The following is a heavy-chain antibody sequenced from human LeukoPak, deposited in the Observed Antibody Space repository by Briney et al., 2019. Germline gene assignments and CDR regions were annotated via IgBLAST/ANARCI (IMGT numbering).Heavy chain of an antibody. D-gene: IGHD6-13*01. CDR1: GFTFSSYG. CDR2: IRYDGSNK. CDR3: ARGEAAAGSY. Sequence: GGSLRLSCAASGFTFSSYGMHWVRQAPGKGLEWVAFIRYDGSNKYYADSVKGRFTISRDNSKNTLYLQMNSLRAKDTAVYYCARGEAAAGSYWGQGTLVTVSS. J-gene: IGHJ4*02. V-gene: IGHV3-30*02.